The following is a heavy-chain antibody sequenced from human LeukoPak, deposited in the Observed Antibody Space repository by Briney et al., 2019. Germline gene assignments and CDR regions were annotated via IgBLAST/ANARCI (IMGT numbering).Heavy chain of an antibody. D-gene: IGHD6-13*01. CDR2: ISAYNGNT. Sequence: ASVKVSCKASGYTFTSYGISWVRQAPGQGLEWMGWISAYNGNTNYAQKLQGRVTMTTDTSTSTAYMELRSLRSEDTAVYYCATDSIAAAGTWGYYYYGMDVWGKGTTVTVSS. CDR3: ATDSIAAAGTWGYYYYGMDV. V-gene: IGHV1-18*04. CDR1: GYTFTSYG. J-gene: IGHJ6*04.